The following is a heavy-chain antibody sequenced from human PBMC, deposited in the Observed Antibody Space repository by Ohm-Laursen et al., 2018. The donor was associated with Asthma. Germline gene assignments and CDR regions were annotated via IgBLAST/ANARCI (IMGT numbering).Heavy chain of an antibody. Sequence: GSLRLSCAASGFPWGAYDMNWIRQAPGKGLEWISFITSSGVTTYYADSVKGRFTISRDNSKNTLYLQMNSLRAEDTAVYYCARDKYCSGGSCYYYYGMDVWGQGTTVTVSS. J-gene: IGHJ6*02. CDR2: ITSSGVTT. CDR1: GFPWGAYD. V-gene: IGHV3-11*04. D-gene: IGHD2-15*01. CDR3: ARDKYCSGGSCYYYYGMDV.